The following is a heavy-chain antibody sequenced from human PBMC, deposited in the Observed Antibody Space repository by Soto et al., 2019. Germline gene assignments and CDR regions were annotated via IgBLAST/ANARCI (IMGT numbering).Heavy chain of an antibody. J-gene: IGHJ3*02. CDR3: ARKRGRGLVLVFII. CDR2: IIPILGIA. V-gene: IGHV1-69*02. D-gene: IGHD6-13*01. CDR1: GGTFSSYT. Sequence: QVQLVQSGAEVKKPGSSVKVSCKASGGTFSSYTISWVRQAPGQGLEWMGRIIPILGIANYAQKFQGRVTFTGDKPRRKANRGVGGLSSEDRAVFYGARKRGRGLVLVFIIGGKGKMVTVSS.